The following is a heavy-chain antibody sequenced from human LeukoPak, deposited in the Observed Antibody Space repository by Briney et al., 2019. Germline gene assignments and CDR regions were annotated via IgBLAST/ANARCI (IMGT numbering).Heavy chain of an antibody. Sequence: GSLRLSCAASGFTFDDYAMHWVRQAPGKGLEWVSLISGDGGSTYYADSVKGRFTISRDNSKNSLYLQMNSLRTEDTALYYCAKGKDYYDSSGYYYNAFDIWGQGTMVTVSS. CDR3: AKGKDYYDSSGYYYNAFDI. CDR2: ISGDGGST. CDR1: GFTFDDYA. V-gene: IGHV3-43*02. D-gene: IGHD3-22*01. J-gene: IGHJ3*02.